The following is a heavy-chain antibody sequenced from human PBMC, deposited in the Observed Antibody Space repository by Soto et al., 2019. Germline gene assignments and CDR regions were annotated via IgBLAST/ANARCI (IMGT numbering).Heavy chain of an antibody. CDR2: INAANGDT. CDR1: GYTFTSYG. V-gene: IGHV1-3*01. J-gene: IGHJ5*02. D-gene: IGHD6-13*01. CDR3: VRRHVSATGIDWFDP. Sequence: ASVKVSCKASGYTFTSYGIHWVRQAPGQRLEWMGWINAANGDTKYSPKFQGRVTITRDTSASTAYMELSSLRSEDTAVYYCVRRHVSATGIDWFDPWGQGTLVTVSP.